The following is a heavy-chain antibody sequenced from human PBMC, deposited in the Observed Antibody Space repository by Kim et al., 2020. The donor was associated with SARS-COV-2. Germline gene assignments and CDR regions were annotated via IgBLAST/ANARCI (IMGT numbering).Heavy chain of an antibody. J-gene: IGHJ4*02. Sequence: VKVRSTISRDNAKNSLFLQMNSLRADDTAVYYCVRAGHYDSSGYLRDFDYWGQGTMVTVSS. CDR3: VRAGHYDSSGYLRDFDY. D-gene: IGHD3-22*01. V-gene: IGHV3-11*06.